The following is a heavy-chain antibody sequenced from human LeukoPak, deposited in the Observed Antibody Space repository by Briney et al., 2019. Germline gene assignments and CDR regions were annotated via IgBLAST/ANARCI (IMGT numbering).Heavy chain of an antibody. D-gene: IGHD6-13*01. J-gene: IGHJ4*02. Sequence: SETLSLTCAVYGGSFSGYYWSWIRQPPGKGLEWIGEINHSGSTDYNPSLKSRVTISVDTSKNQFSLKLSSVTAADTAVYYCARGFSSSWYTYWGQGTLVTVSS. CDR2: INHSGST. V-gene: IGHV4-34*01. CDR1: GGSFSGYY. CDR3: ARGFSSSWYTY.